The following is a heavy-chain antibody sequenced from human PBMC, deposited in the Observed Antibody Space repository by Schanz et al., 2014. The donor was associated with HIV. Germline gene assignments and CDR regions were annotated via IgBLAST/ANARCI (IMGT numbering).Heavy chain of an antibody. V-gene: IGHV3-33*06. Sequence: QVQLVESGGGVVQPGRSLRLSCTASGFTFSSSGMHWVRQAPGKGLEWVAAMWYDESHKGYADSVKGRFTISRDNSKNTLFLQMNGLRAEDTAIYYCAKDLSVHTSAYYRYWGQGTLVTVSS. CDR1: GFTFSSSG. CDR3: AKDLSVHTSAYYRY. J-gene: IGHJ4*02. D-gene: IGHD3-22*01. CDR2: MWYDESHK.